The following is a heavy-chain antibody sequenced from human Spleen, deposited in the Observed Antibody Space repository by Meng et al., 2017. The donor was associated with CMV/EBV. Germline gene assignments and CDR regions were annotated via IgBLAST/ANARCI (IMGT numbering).Heavy chain of an antibody. CDR1: GFNFSTYG. D-gene: IGHD3-3*01. CDR3: AKGGRRPNTIFGVVVGSMDV. V-gene: IGHV3-30*02. CDR2: IRFEGDFK. Sequence: GGSLRLSCVASGFNFSTYGMHWVRQAPGKGLEWVAFIRFEGDFKYYADSVKGRFTVSRDNSKNTLYLQMNSLRAEDTAVYYCAKGGRRPNTIFGVVVGSMDVWGQGTTVTVSS. J-gene: IGHJ6*02.